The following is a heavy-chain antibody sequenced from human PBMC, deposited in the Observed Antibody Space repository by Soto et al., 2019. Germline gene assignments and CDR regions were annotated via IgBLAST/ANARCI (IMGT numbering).Heavy chain of an antibody. J-gene: IGHJ5*02. CDR3: ARVPGP. CDR1: GVFISSYY. CDR2: IYHSGST. D-gene: IGHD7-27*01. Sequence: PSETLSLTCTVSGVFISSYYWSWIRQPPGKGLEWIGYIYHSGSTYYNPSLKSRVTISVDRSKNQFSLKLSSVTAADTAVYYCARVPGPWGQGTLVTVSS. V-gene: IGHV4-59*12.